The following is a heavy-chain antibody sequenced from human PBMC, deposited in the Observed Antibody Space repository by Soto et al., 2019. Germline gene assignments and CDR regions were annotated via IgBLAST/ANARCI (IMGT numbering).Heavy chain of an antibody. CDR1: GFTFSSYS. CDR2: ISSSSSYI. CDR3: ARGRIAAAGTSYFDY. Sequence: EVQLVESGGGLVQPGGSLRLSCAASGFTFSSYSMNWVRQAPGKGLEWVSSISSSSSYIYYADSVKGRFTISRDNAKNSLYLQMNSLRAEDTAVYYCARGRIAAAGTSYFDYWGQGTLVTVSS. J-gene: IGHJ4*02. V-gene: IGHV3-21*01. D-gene: IGHD6-13*01.